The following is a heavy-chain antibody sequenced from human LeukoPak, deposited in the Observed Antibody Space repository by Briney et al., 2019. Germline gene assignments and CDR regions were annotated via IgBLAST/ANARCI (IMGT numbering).Heavy chain of an antibody. Sequence: SETLSLTCTVSGGSISSYYWSWIRQPPGKGLEWIGYIYTSGSTNYNPSLKSRVTISVDTSKNQFSLKLSSVTAADTAVYYCARVSWWYYFDYWGQGTLVTVSS. V-gene: IGHV4-4*09. D-gene: IGHD2-8*02. CDR1: GGSISSYY. J-gene: IGHJ4*02. CDR2: IYTSGST. CDR3: ARVSWWYYFDY.